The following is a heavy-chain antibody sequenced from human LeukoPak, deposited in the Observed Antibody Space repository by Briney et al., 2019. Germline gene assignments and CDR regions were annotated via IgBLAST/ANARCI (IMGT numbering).Heavy chain of an antibody. J-gene: IGHJ6*02. D-gene: IGHD2-15*01. CDR1: GYTFTGYY. CDR3: ARRSTSKVADYYYGMDV. CDR2: IIPIFGTA. Sequence: SVKVSCKASGYTFTGYYMHWVRQAPGQGLEWMGGIIPIFGTANYAQKFQGRVTITADESTSTAYMELSSLRSEDTAVYYCARRSTSKVADYYYGMDVWGQGTTVTVSS. V-gene: IGHV1-69*13.